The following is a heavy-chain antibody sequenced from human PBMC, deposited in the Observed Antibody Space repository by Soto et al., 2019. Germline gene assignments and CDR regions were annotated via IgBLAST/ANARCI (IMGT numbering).Heavy chain of an antibody. Sequence: QVQLVESGGGVVQPGRSLRLSCAASGFTFSSYGMHWVRQAPGKGLEWVAVISYDGSNKYYADSVKGRFTISRDNSKNTLYLQMNSLRAEDTAVYYCAKYSPTCGMDVWGQVTTVTVSS. J-gene: IGHJ6*02. V-gene: IGHV3-30*18. CDR2: ISYDGSNK. CDR1: GFTFSSYG. D-gene: IGHD6-13*01. CDR3: AKYSPTCGMDV.